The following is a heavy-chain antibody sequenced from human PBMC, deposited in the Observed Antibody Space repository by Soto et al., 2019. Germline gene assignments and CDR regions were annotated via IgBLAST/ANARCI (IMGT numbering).Heavy chain of an antibody. CDR3: EREKRANGYFDY. Sequence: DVQLVESGGGLVQPGGSLRLSCAASGFTFSSYWMSWVRQAPGKGLEWVANIKQDGSEKYYVDSVNGRFTISRDNAKNSLYVQMNSLRAEDTAVYYCEREKRANGYFDYWGQGTLVTVSS. J-gene: IGHJ4*02. D-gene: IGHD6-25*01. CDR2: IKQDGSEK. V-gene: IGHV3-7*01. CDR1: GFTFSSYW.